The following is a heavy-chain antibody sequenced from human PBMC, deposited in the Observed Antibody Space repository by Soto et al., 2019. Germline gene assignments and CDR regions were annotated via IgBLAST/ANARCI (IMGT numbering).Heavy chain of an antibody. D-gene: IGHD6-19*01. CDR2: IIPIFGTA. V-gene: IGHV1-69*06. CDR1: GGTFSSYA. Sequence: SVKVSCKASGGTFSSYAISWVRQDPGQGLEWMGGIIPIFGTANYAQKFQGRVTITADKSTGTAYMELSSLRSEDTAVYYCAGSPSSGWYGDAFDIWGQGTMVTVSS. CDR3: AGSPSSGWYGDAFDI. J-gene: IGHJ3*02.